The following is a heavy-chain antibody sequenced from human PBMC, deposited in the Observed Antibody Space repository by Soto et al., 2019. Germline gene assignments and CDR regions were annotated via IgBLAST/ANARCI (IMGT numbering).Heavy chain of an antibody. V-gene: IGHV3-33*01. CDR1: GFTFSSYG. Sequence: GGSLRLSCAASGFTFSSYGMHWVRQAPGKGLEWVAVIWYDGSNKYYAASVKGRFTISRDNSKNTLYLQMNSLRAEDTAVYYCARGGPRGYGGKRPTGYWGHGTLVTVSS. CDR2: IWYDGSNK. CDR3: ARGGPRGYGGKRPTGY. J-gene: IGHJ4*01. D-gene: IGHD4-17*01.